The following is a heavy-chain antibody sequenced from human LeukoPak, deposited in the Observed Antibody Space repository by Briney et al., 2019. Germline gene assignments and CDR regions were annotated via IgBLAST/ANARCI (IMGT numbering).Heavy chain of an antibody. CDR3: ATLITMIVVVNDAFDI. Sequence: ASVKVSCKASGYTFTGYYMHWVRRAPGQGLEWMGWINPNSGGTNYAQKFQGRVTMTRDTSISTAYMELSRLRSDDTAVYYCATLITMIVVVNDAFDIWGQGTMVTVSS. CDR1: GYTFTGYY. D-gene: IGHD3-22*01. CDR2: INPNSGGT. J-gene: IGHJ3*02. V-gene: IGHV1-2*02.